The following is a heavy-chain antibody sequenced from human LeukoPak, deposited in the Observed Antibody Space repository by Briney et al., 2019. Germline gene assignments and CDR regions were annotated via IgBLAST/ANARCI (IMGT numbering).Heavy chain of an antibody. D-gene: IGHD2-21*01. J-gene: IGHJ3*02. V-gene: IGHV3-15*01. CDR1: GFSFSKAW. Sequence: GGSLRLSCAASGFSFSKAWMSWVRQAPGKGLEWVGRIKSRSDGRTSDYAAPVKGRFTISRDDSKNTLYLQVNSLKTEDTAVYYCTTDWGRIVVAPLSLDAFDIWGQGTMVTVSS. CDR3: TTDWGRIVVAPLSLDAFDI. CDR2: IKSRSDGRTS.